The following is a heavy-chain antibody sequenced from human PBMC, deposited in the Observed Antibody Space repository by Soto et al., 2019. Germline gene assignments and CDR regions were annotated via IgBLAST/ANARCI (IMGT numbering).Heavy chain of an antibody. CDR1: GLTFRDSG. CDR3: ASGKDGVRNYDGMDV. CDR2: ISFDGSER. J-gene: IGHJ6*02. V-gene: IGHV3-30*03. Sequence: QVQLVESGGGVVQPGTSLRLSCVVSGLTFRDSGMHWVRQAPGNGLEWVAVISFDGSERHYRDSVKGRFSISRDNSRNTLYLQMNSLRGDDSAVYYCASGKDGVRNYDGMDVWGQGATVTVSS. D-gene: IGHD3-16*01.